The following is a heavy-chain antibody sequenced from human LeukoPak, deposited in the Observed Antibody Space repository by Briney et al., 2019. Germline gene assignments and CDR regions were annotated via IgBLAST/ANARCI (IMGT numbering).Heavy chain of an antibody. V-gene: IGHV3-23*01. CDR3: AKDASPPDSSGYYFDY. CDR2: ISGSGGST. CDR1: GFTFSSYG. D-gene: IGHD3-22*01. Sequence: GGSLRLSCAASGFTFSSYGMSWVRQAPGKGLEWVSAISGSGGSTYYADSVKGRFTISRGNSKNTLYLQMNSLRAEDTALYYCAKDASPPDSSGYYFDYWGQGTLVTVSS. J-gene: IGHJ4*02.